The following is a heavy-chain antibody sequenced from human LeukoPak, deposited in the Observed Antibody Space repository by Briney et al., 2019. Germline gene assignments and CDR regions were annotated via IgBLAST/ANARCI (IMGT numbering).Heavy chain of an antibody. CDR3: ARGAAVAARYAKDV. CDR1: GFTFSSYS. D-gene: IGHD6-19*01. Sequence: GGSLRLSCAASGFTFSSYSMNWVRQAPGKGLEWISYISSSSTTIYYADSVKGRFTISRDNAKNSLYLQMNSLRAEDTAVYYCARGAAVAARYAKDVWGQGTTVTVSS. J-gene: IGHJ6*02. CDR2: ISSSSTTI. V-gene: IGHV3-48*01.